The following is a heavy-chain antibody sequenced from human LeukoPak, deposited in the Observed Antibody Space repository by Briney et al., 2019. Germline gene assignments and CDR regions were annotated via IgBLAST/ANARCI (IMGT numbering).Heavy chain of an antibody. Sequence: SVKVSCKASGDTFSSYAISWVRQAPGQGLEWMGGIIPIFGTANYAQKFQGRVTITADESTSTAYMELSSLRSEDTAVYYCASSRYDYGDYVPYYGMDVWGKGTTVTVSS. CDR1: GDTFSSYA. J-gene: IGHJ6*04. CDR3: ASSRYDYGDYVPYYGMDV. D-gene: IGHD4-17*01. CDR2: IIPIFGTA. V-gene: IGHV1-69*13.